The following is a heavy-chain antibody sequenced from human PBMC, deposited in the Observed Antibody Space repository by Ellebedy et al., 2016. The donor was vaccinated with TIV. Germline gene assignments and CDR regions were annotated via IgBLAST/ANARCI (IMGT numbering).Heavy chain of an antibody. CDR3: ASYYDSSAFPRSFDY. V-gene: IGHV4-31*03. D-gene: IGHD3-22*01. CDR1: GGSIVSDGYY. Sequence: MPSETLSLTCTVSGGSIVSDGYYRSWIRQHPGKGLEWIGYIYYSGSTYYNPSLKSRVTISVDTSKNQFSLKLSSVTAADTAVYYCASYYDSSAFPRSFDYWGQGTLVTVSS. J-gene: IGHJ4*02. CDR2: IYYSGST.